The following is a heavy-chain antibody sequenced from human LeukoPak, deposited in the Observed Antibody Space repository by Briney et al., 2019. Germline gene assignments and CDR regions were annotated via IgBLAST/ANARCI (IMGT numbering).Heavy chain of an antibody. CDR2: ISAYNGNT. CDR1: GYTFTSYG. Sequence: GASVKVSCKASGYTFTSYGISWVRQAPGPGLGWMGWISAYNGNTNYAQKLQGRVTMTTDTSKSTAYMELRSLRSDDTAVYYCASLRITENMDVWGKGTTVTVSS. CDR3: ASLRITENMDV. D-gene: IGHD3-10*01. V-gene: IGHV1-18*01. J-gene: IGHJ6*03.